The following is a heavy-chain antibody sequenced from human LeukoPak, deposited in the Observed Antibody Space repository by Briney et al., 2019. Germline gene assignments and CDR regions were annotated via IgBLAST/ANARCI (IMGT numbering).Heavy chain of an antibody. CDR2: ISRNGDTI. V-gene: IGHV3-64*04. D-gene: IGHD1-1*01. CDR1: GFTFSTYA. J-gene: IGHJ4*02. Sequence: GGSLRLSCSASGFTFSTYAMHWVRQAPGKGLEYVSVISRNGDTIYYAESVKGRFTISRDNAKNSLYLQMNSLRAEDTAVYYCARDFDWNEPFDYWGQGTLVAVSS. CDR3: ARDFDWNEPFDY.